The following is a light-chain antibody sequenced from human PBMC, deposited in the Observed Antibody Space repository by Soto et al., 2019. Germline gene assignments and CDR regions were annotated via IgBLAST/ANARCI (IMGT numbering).Light chain of an antibody. J-gene: IGKJ2*01. CDR1: QSVSSN. CDR3: QQYNNSPYT. V-gene: IGKV3-15*01. CDR2: CAS. Sequence: EIVMTQSPATLSLSPGERATLSCRASQSVSSNLACYQQQPGQAPRLLLYCASTRATGIPARFSGSGSGTEFTLTISSLQSEDFAVYYCQQYNNSPYTFGQGTKLEIK.